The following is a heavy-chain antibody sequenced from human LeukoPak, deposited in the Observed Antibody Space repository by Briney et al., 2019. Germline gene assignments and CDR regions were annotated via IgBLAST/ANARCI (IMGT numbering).Heavy chain of an antibody. CDR1: GFTFSSYW. V-gene: IGHV3-7*01. CDR2: IKQDGSEK. J-gene: IGHJ5*02. D-gene: IGHD1-7*01. Sequence: GGSLRLSCAASGFTFSSYWMSWVRQAPGRGLQWVANIKQDGSEKYFVDSVKGRFTISRDNAKNSLYLQMNSLRADDTVVYYCARSGITKGWFDPWGQGTLVTVSA. CDR3: ARSGITKGWFDP.